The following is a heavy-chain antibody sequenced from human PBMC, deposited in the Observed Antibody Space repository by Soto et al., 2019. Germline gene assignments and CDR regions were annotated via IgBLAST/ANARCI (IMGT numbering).Heavy chain of an antibody. V-gene: IGHV2-5*02. D-gene: IGHD3-16*01. CDR2: IYWDDDK. Sequence: QITLKESGPPLVKPTQTLTLTCTFSGFSLSTSGVGVGWIRQPPGKALEWLAPIYWDDDKRYSPSLKSRLTITKDTSKNQVVLTMTNTDPVDTATYYCAHSLYDYVWGTNWFDPWGQGTLVTVSS. CDR1: GFSLSTSGVG. CDR3: AHSLYDYVWGTNWFDP. J-gene: IGHJ5*02.